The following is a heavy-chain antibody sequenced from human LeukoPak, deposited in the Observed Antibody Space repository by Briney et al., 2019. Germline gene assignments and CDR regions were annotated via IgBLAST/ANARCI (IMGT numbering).Heavy chain of an antibody. J-gene: IGHJ4*02. Sequence: GSSVKVSCKASGGTFSSYAISWVRQAPGQGLEWMGWISAYNGNTNYAQKLQGRVTMTTDTSMSTAYMELRSLRSDDTAVYYCARVAVVVFDYWGQGTLVTVSS. D-gene: IGHD6-19*01. CDR2: ISAYNGNT. CDR3: ARVAVVVFDY. CDR1: GGTFSSYA. V-gene: IGHV1-18*01.